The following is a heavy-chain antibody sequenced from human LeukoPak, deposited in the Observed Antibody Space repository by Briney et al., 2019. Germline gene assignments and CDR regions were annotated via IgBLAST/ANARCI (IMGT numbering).Heavy chain of an antibody. V-gene: IGHV4-31*03. J-gene: IGHJ4*02. CDR2: IYYSGST. CDR3: ARNLMVRGVIGY. Sequence: TLSLTCTVSGGSISSGGYYWSWIRQHPGKGLEWIGYIYYSGSTYYNPSLKSRVTISVDTSKNQFSLKLSSVTAADTAVYYCARNLMVRGVIGYWGQGTLVTVSS. CDR1: GGSISSGGYY. D-gene: IGHD3-10*01.